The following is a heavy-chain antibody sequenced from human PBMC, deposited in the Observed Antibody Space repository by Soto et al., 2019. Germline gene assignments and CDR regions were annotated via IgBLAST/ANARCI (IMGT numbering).Heavy chain of an antibody. CDR2: IIPIFGTA. CDR1: VGSFSSYA. CDR3: AREYCSSTSCPSPGHY. D-gene: IGHD2-2*01. V-gene: IGHV1-69*13. J-gene: IGHJ4*02. Sequence: GXSVKVSCQASVGSFSSYAISWVRQAPGQGLEWMGGIIPIFGTANYAQKFQGRVTITADESTSTAYMELSSLRSEDTAVYYCAREYCSSTSCPSPGHYWGQGTLVTVSS.